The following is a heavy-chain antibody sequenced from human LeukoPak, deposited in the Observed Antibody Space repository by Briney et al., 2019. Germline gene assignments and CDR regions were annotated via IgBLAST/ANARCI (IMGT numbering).Heavy chain of an antibody. D-gene: IGHD1-20*01. V-gene: IGHV3-74*01. CDR2: INTDGSTT. CDR3: ARDLNWNQADY. CDR1: GFTFNARW. Sequence: GGSLRLSCAASGFTFNARWMQWVRQTPEKGLVWLSRINTDGSTTNYADAVKGRFTISRDNAKDTLYLQMNSLRVEDTAVYYCARDLNWNQADYWGQGSLVTVSS. J-gene: IGHJ4*02.